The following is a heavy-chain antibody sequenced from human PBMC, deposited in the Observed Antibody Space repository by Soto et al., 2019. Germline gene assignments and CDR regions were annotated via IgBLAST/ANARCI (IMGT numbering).Heavy chain of an antibody. Sequence: ASVKVSCKASGYTFTSYAMHWVRQAPGQRLEWMGWINAGNGNTKYSQKFQGRVTMTRDTSISTAYMELSRLRSDDTAVYYCASSPSGSHRGYWGQGTLVTVSS. CDR3: ASSPSGSHRGY. D-gene: IGHD1-26*01. CDR1: GYTFTSYA. V-gene: IGHV1-3*01. CDR2: INAGNGNT. J-gene: IGHJ4*02.